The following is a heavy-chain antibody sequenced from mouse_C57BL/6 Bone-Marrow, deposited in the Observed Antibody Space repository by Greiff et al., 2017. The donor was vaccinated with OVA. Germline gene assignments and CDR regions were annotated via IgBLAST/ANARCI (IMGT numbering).Heavy chain of an antibody. CDR1: GYTFTSYW. J-gene: IGHJ1*03. D-gene: IGHD1-1*01. CDR2: IDPSDSYT. Sequence: QVQLQQPGAELVMPGASVKLSCKASGYTFTSYWMHWVKQRPGQGLEWIGEIDPSDSYTNYNQKFTGKSTLTADKSSSTAYMQLSSLTSEDSAVYYVASGYGSGYGWYVDVWGTGTTVTVSS. CDR3: ASGYGSGYGWYVDV. V-gene: IGHV1-69*01.